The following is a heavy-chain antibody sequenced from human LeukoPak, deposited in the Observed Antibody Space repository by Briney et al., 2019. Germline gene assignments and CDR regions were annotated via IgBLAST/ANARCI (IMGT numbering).Heavy chain of an antibody. Sequence: GGSLRLSCATSGFTFPTIGMNWAGKPQGRGLEWVANIKQDGSEKYYVDSVKGRFTISRDNARNSLYLQMNSLRADDTAVYYCARGGGYAWDYWGQGTLVTVSS. CDR3: ARGGGYAWDY. CDR1: GFTFPTIG. V-gene: IGHV3-7*01. D-gene: IGHD5-12*01. J-gene: IGHJ4*02. CDR2: IKQDGSEK.